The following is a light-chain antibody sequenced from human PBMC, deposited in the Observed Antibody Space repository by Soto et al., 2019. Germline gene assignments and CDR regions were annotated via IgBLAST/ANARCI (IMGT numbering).Light chain of an antibody. CDR2: GAS. CDR1: QSISDT. Sequence: EIVMTQSPATLSVSTGGRATLSCRASQSISDTLAWYQQKPGQAPRLLIHGASTRAPGFPARFSGSGSGTDFTLTITRLEPEDFAVYYCQQYGGSPRTFGQGTKVDIK. V-gene: IGKV3-15*01. J-gene: IGKJ1*01. CDR3: QQYGGSPRT.